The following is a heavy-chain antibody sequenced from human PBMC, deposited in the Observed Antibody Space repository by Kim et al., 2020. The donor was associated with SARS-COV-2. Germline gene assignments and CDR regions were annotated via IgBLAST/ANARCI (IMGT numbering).Heavy chain of an antibody. CDR1: GGSISSYY. D-gene: IGHD3-22*01. CDR2: IYYSGST. CDR3: ARIELDYYDSSGYVFDY. J-gene: IGHJ4*02. V-gene: IGHV4-59*13. Sequence: SETLSLTCTVSGGSISSYYWSWIRQPPGKGLEWIGYIYYSGSTNYNPSLKSRVTISVDTSKNQFSLKLSSVTAADTAVYYCARIELDYYDSSGYVFDYWGQGTLVTVSS.